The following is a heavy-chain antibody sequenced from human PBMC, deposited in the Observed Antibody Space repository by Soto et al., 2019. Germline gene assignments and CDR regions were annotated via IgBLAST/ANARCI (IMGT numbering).Heavy chain of an antibody. Sequence: GESLKISCQCSGYTFSNFWIAWVRQLPGKGLEWMGIIYPGDYETRYSPSFHGKVTISADRSIGTAYLQWSSLEASDSAFYFCARSPRSSPYFDYWGQGALVTVAS. D-gene: IGHD6-13*01. V-gene: IGHV5-51*01. J-gene: IGHJ4*02. CDR2: IYPGDYET. CDR3: ARSPRSSPYFDY. CDR1: GYTFSNFW.